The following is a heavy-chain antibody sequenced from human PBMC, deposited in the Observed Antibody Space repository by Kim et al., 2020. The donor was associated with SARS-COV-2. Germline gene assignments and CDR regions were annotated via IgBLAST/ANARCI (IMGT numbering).Heavy chain of an antibody. CDR3: ARQGIKMIVGVDGFDL. J-gene: IGHJ5*02. CDR1: GGSISSSSYY. D-gene: IGHD3-22*01. V-gene: IGHV4-39*01. CDR2: IYYSGST. Sequence: SETLSLTCTVSGGSISSSSYYWGWIRQPPGKGLEWIGSIYYSGSTYYNPSLKSRVTISVDTSKNQFSLKLSSVTAADTAVYYCARQGIKMIVGVDGFDLWGQGTMVTVSS.